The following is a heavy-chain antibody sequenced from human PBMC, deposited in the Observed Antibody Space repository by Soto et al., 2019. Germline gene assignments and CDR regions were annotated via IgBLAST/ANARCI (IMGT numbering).Heavy chain of an antibody. CDR1: GFTFDDYA. V-gene: IGHV3-9*01. CDR2: ISWNSGSI. J-gene: IGHJ6*03. Sequence: GGSLRLSCAASGFTFDDYAMHWVRQAPGKGLEWVSGISWNSGSIGYADSVKGRFTISRDNAKNSLYLQMNSLRAEDTALYYCAIQPDLTGPSLYYCYYMDVSGKGTTFTVSS. D-gene: IGHD3-9*01. CDR3: AIQPDLTGPSLYYCYYMDV.